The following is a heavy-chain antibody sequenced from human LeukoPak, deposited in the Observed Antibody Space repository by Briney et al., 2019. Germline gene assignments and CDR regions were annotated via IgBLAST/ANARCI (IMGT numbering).Heavy chain of an antibody. D-gene: IGHD1-14*01. CDR1: GFSFSTYY. Sequence: GGSLRLSCAASGFSFSTYYVNWVRQAPGKGLEWVSCISSSSTYIFYADSVRGRFAISRNNAKNSLYLQMNSLRADDTAVYYCVRENHGSFDYWGQGSLVTVSS. J-gene: IGHJ4*02. CDR3: VRENHGSFDY. CDR2: ISSSSTYI. V-gene: IGHV3-21*01.